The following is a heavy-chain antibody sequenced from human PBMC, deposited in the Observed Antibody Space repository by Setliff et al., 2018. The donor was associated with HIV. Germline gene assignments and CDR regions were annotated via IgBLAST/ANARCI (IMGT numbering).Heavy chain of an antibody. CDR1: GYTFTGYG. CDR2: ISAYNGDT. D-gene: IGHD2-2*01. CDR3: ARKGYQLPFDY. V-gene: IGHV1-18*01. Sequence: ASVKVSCKASGYTFTGYGISWVRQAPGQGLEWMGWISAYNGDTNYAQSLQGRVTVTTDTSTSTAYMELRSLRSDDTAVYFCARKGYQLPFDYWGQGTLVTVSS. J-gene: IGHJ4*02.